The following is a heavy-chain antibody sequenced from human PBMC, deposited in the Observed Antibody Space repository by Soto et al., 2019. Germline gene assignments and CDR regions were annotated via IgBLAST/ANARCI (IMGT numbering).Heavy chain of an antibody. Sequence: QVQLVESGGGVVQPGRSLRLSCAASGFTFSSYAMHWVRQAPGKGLEWVAVISYDGSNKYYADSVKGRFTISRDNSKNTLYLQMNSLRAEDTAVYYCARDMLELLYGRAFDIWGQGTMVTVSS. V-gene: IGHV3-30-3*01. J-gene: IGHJ3*02. D-gene: IGHD1-7*01. CDR2: ISYDGSNK. CDR1: GFTFSSYA. CDR3: ARDMLELLYGRAFDI.